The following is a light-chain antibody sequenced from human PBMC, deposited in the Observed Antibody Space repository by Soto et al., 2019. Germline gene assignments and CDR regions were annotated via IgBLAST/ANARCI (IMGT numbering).Light chain of an antibody. CDR1: QSVSSSY. CDR2: GAS. Sequence: EIVMTPSPATLSVSPGERATLSCRASQSVSSSYLAWYQQKPGQAPRLLIYGASSRATGIPDRFSGSGSGTDFTLTISSLQPDDFATYYCQHYNSYSEAFGQGTKVDVK. V-gene: IGKV3-20*01. J-gene: IGKJ1*01. CDR3: QHYNSYSEA.